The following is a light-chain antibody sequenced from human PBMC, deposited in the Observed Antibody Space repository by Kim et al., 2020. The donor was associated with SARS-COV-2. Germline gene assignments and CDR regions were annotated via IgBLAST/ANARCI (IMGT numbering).Light chain of an antibody. CDR1: QSVSSN. Sequence: EIVMTQSPVTLSVSPGERATLSCRASQSVSSNLGWYEKKHGQAPRLLIYDTSTRATGIPARFSGSGSGTEFSLTISSLQSEDFAVYYCQQYADWPLTFGQGTKLEF. CDR3: QQYADWPLT. CDR2: DTS. V-gene: IGKV3D-15*01. J-gene: IGKJ2*01.